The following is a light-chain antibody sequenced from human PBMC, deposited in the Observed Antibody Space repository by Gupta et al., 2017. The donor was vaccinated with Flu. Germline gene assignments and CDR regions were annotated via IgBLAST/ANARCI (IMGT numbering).Light chain of an antibody. J-gene: IGLJ1*01. Sequence: QSALTQPASVSGSPGQSITLSCPGTSSDVGGYNYVSWYQQRPGKAPKLMIYEVNNRPSGVSNRFSGSKSGNTASLTISGLQAEDEADYYCSSYRSTTTFVFGTGTKVTVL. V-gene: IGLV2-14*01. CDR1: SSDVGGYNY. CDR3: SSYRSTTTFV. CDR2: EVN.